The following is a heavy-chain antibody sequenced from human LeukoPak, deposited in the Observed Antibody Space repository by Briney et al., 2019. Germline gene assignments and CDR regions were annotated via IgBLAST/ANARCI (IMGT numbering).Heavy chain of an antibody. J-gene: IGHJ4*02. Sequence: PGGSLRLSCAASGFTFCSYSMNWVRQAPGKGLEWVANIKPDGSEKRYVDSVKGRFTISRDNAKNSLYLQMNILRAEDTAVNYCARVVGTDEGADYWGQGTLVTVSS. CDR2: IKPDGSEK. CDR1: GFTFCSYS. CDR3: ARVVGTDEGADY. V-gene: IGHV3-7*04. D-gene: IGHD1-7*01.